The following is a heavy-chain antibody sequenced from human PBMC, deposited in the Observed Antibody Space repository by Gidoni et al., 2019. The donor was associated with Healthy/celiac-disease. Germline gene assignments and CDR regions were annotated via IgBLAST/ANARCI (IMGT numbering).Heavy chain of an antibody. CDR1: GFTFSDYY. D-gene: IGHD2-2*02. Sequence: QVQLVESGGGLVKPGWSLRLACAASGFTFSDYYMSWIRKAPGKGLEWVSYISSSGSTIYYADSVKGRFTISRDNAKNSLYLQMNSLRAEDTAVYYCARGRLGQVIGPENTLFDYWGQGTLVTVSS. V-gene: IGHV3-11*01. J-gene: IGHJ4*02. CDR3: ARGRLGQVIGPENTLFDY. CDR2: ISSSGSTI.